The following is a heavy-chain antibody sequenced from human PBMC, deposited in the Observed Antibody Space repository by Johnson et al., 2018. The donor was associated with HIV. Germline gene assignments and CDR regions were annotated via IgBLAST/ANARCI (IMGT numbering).Heavy chain of an antibody. D-gene: IGHD3-16*01. CDR3: AKDTGAYYDTFLAFDI. CDR2: ISGGGGST. CDR1: GFTFSDHY. Sequence: VQLVESGGGFVQPGGSLRLSCAASGFTFSDHYMDWVRQAPGRGLEWVSAISGGGGSTYYADSVKGRFTISRDNSKNTLYLEMNSLRAEDTAVYYCAKDTGAYYDTFLAFDIWGQGTMVTVCS. V-gene: IGHV3-23*04. J-gene: IGHJ3*02.